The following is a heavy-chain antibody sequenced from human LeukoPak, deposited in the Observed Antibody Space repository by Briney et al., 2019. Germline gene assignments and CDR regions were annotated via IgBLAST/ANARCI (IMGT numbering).Heavy chain of an antibody. CDR2: IYYSGST. CDR1: GGSISSSSYY. J-gene: IGHJ6*03. D-gene: IGHD1-1*01. CDR3: ARCRGLERHFYYMDV. Sequence: SETLSLTCTVSGGSISSSSYYWGWIRQPPGKGLEWIGSIYYSGSTYYNPSLKSRVTISVDTSKNQFSLKLSSVTAADTAVYYCARCRGLERHFYYMDVWGKGTTVTVSS. V-gene: IGHV4-39*07.